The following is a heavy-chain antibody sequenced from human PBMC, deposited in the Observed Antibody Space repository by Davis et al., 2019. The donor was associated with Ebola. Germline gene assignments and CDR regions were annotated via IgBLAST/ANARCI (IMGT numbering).Heavy chain of an antibody. J-gene: IGHJ5*02. D-gene: IGHD4-17*01. CDR3: ARDTNGYGDYVGVGWFDP. Sequence: GESLKISCAASGFTFSSYWMSWVRQAPGKGLEWVANIKQDGSEKYYVDSVKGRFTISRDNAKNSLYLQMNSLRDEDTAVYYCARDTNGYGDYVGVGWFDPWGQGTLVTVSS. CDR1: GFTFSSYW. V-gene: IGHV3-7*01. CDR2: IKQDGSEK.